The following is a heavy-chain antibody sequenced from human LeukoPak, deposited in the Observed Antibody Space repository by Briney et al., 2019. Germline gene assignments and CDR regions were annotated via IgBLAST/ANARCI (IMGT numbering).Heavy chain of an antibody. D-gene: IGHD2-15*01. Sequence: GGSLRLSCVSSGLTFSSYWMTWVRQVPGKGLEWVANIKEDGSAKSYVDSVKGRFTISRDNAKNALYLQMDGLRVEDTAVYYCARDYDYFSGHNLDAYDIWGQGTTVTVSS. CDR1: GLTFSSYW. V-gene: IGHV3-7*01. J-gene: IGHJ3*02. CDR2: IKEDGSAK. CDR3: ARDYDYFSGHNLDAYDI.